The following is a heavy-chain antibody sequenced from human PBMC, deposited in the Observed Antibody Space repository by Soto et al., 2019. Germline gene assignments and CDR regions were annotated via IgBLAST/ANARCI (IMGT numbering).Heavy chain of an antibody. Sequence: PSETLSLTCAVSGGAISNGGYSWSWIRQPPGKGLEWIGHIYHSGSTNYNPSLQSRVTISLDRSKTQFSLNLRSVTAADTAVYYCARGMDGNYYYWYFDLWGRGTLVTVSS. D-gene: IGHD1-26*01. J-gene: IGHJ2*01. CDR1: GGAISNGGYS. V-gene: IGHV4-30-2*01. CDR3: ARGMDGNYYYWYFDL. CDR2: IYHSGST.